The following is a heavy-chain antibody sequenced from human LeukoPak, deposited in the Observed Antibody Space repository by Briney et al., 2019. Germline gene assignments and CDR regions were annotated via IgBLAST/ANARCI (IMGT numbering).Heavy chain of an antibody. Sequence: TGGSLRLSCAASGFTFSIYAMSWVRQAPGKGLEWVSTISGSGGFTYYADSVKGRFTISRDNSKHTLFLQMNSLRAKDTAVYYCARDLGVLDDAFDFWGQGAMVIVSS. CDR1: GFTFSIYA. J-gene: IGHJ3*01. CDR3: ARDLGVLDDAFDF. CDR2: ISGSGGFT. V-gene: IGHV3-23*01. D-gene: IGHD3-16*01.